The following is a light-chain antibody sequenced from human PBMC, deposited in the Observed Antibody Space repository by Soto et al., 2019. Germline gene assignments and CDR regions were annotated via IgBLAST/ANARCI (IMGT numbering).Light chain of an antibody. Sequence: QSVLTQPASVSGSPGQSITISCTGTSSDVGGYNYVSWYQQHPGKAPKLMIYEVSNRPSGVSNRFSGSKSGNTASLTISGLQAEDEADYYCSSYAGFYTLLFGGGTKLTVL. CDR3: SSYAGFYTLL. V-gene: IGLV2-14*01. CDR2: EVS. CDR1: SSDVGGYNY. J-gene: IGLJ2*01.